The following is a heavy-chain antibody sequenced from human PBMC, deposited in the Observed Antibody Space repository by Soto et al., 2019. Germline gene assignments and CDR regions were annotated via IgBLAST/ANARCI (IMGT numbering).Heavy chain of an antibody. J-gene: IGHJ5*02. CDR1: GLTFSDYW. CDR3: ARERCRGWCNR. CDR2: TTSDGRTA. V-gene: IGHV3-74*01. Sequence: DVTLRLSCAAYGLTFSDYWMNWARQATGERRVCVARTTSDGRTATHWDSVKCRFTVPSDNAKCTLYLQMNILTAEDTAVYYCARERCRGWCNRWGQGGLITVST.